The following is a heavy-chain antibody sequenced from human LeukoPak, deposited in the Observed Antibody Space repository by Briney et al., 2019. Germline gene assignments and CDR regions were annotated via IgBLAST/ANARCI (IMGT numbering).Heavy chain of an antibody. V-gene: IGHV4-4*07. J-gene: IGHJ3*02. Sequence: PSETLSLTCTVSGGSISSYYWSWIRQPAGKGLEWIGRIYTSGSTNYNPSLKSRVTMSVDTSKNQFSLKLSSVTAADTAVYYCARVDSSSWYRAFDIWGQGTMVTVSS. D-gene: IGHD6-13*01. CDR1: GGSISSYY. CDR3: ARVDSSSWYRAFDI. CDR2: IYTSGST.